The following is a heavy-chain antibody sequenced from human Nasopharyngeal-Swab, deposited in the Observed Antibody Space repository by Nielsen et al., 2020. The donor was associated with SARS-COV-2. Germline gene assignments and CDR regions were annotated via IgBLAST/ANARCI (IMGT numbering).Heavy chain of an antibody. D-gene: IGHD1-26*01. V-gene: IGHV4-4*02. J-gene: IGHJ5*02. Sequence: SETLSLTCAVSGGSISSSNWWRWVRQPPGKGLEWIGEIYHSGSTNYNPSLKSRVTISVDKSKNQFSLKLSSVTAAATAVYYCARDSYSVGPHGWFDPWGQGTLVTVSS. CDR2: IYHSGST. CDR3: ARDSYSVGPHGWFDP. CDR1: GGSISSSNW.